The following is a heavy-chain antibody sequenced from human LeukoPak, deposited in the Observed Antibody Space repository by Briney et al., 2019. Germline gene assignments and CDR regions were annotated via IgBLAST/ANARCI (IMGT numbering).Heavy chain of an antibody. V-gene: IGHV4-39*01. D-gene: IGHD3-9*01. CDR3: ARQSDILTGYPIDF. CDR2: IYYSGNT. CDR1: GGSISSSTYY. J-gene: IGHJ4*02. Sequence: PSETLSLTCTVFGGSISSSTYYWGWIRQPPGKGLEWIGNIYYSGNTFYNPSLKSRVTISVDTSKNQFSLKLSSVTAADTAVYYCARQSDILTGYPIDFWGQGNLVTVSS.